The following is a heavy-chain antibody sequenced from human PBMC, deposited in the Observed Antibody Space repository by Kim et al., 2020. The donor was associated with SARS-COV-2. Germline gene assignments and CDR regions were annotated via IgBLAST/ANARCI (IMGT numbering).Heavy chain of an antibody. J-gene: IGHJ3*02. D-gene: IGHD3-22*01. CDR3: AREPYEDAFDI. Sequence: GGSLRLSCAASGFTFTGYWMTWVRQAPGEGLEWVASIKQEGSQKDYLDSVKGRFTISRDNAKNSLYLQMKNLRAEDTAVYYCAREPYEDAFDIWGQGTMVIVSS. CDR2: IKQEGSQK. V-gene: IGHV3-7*01. CDR1: GFTFTGYW.